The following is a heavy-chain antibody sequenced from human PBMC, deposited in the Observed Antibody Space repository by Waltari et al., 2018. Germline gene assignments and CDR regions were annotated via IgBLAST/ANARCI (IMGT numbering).Heavy chain of an antibody. CDR3: ARDAYYYGSIHALDF. D-gene: IGHD3-10*01. J-gene: IGHJ3*01. Sequence: QVQLVQSGSELKSPGASVRLSCKASGYTFNTYNINWLRQGPGQGLEWMGWIYTNTGNPTYAQGFTGRFVFSLDTSVSTAYLEISSLRPDDTAVYYCARDAYYYGSIHALDFWGQGTMVSVSS. V-gene: IGHV7-4-1*02. CDR2: IYTNTGNP. CDR1: GYTFNTYN.